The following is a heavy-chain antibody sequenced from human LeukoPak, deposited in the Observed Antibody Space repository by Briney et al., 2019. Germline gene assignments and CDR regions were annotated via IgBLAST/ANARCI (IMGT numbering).Heavy chain of an antibody. CDR1: GGSISSYY. D-gene: IGHD3-10*01. CDR3: ARSGVLLWFGELFV. Sequence: SETLSLTCTVSGGSISSYYWSWIRQPPGKGLEWIGYIYYSGSTNYNPSLKSRVTISVDTSKNQFSLKLSSVTAADTAVYYCARSGVLLWFGELFVWGQGTLVTVSS. V-gene: IGHV4-59*01. CDR2: IYYSGST. J-gene: IGHJ4*02.